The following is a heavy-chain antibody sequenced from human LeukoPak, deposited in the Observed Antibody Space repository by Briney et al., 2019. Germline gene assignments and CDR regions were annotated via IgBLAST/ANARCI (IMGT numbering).Heavy chain of an antibody. J-gene: IGHJ3*02. V-gene: IGHV5-51*01. D-gene: IGHD2-2*01. CDR3: ARLLVPAAIEGAFDI. CDR2: IHPDDSDT. CDR1: GYNFTNYW. Sequence: GESLKISCKGSGYNFTNYWIGWVRQMPGKGLEWMGIIHPDDSDTRYSPSFQGQVTISADKSISTAYLQWSSLKASDTAMYYCARLLVPAAIEGAFDIWGQGTMVTVSS.